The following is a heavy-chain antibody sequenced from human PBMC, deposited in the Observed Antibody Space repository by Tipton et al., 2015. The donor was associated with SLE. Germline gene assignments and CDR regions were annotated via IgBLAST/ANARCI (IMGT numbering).Heavy chain of an antibody. CDR3: ARDASIAALGYYGMDV. J-gene: IGHJ6*02. CDR2: IIPIFGTA. D-gene: IGHD6-6*01. Sequence: QSGAEVKKPGSSVKVSCKASGGTFSSYAISWVRQAPGQGLEWMGGIIPIFGTANYAQKFQGRVTITTDESTSTAYVELSSLRSEDTAVYYCARDASIAALGYYGMDVWGQGTTVTVSS. CDR1: GGTFSSYA. V-gene: IGHV1-69*05.